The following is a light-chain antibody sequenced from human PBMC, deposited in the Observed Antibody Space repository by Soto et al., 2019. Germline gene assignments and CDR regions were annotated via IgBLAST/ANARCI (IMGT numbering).Light chain of an antibody. V-gene: IGKV1-5*01. CDR2: DAS. CDR1: QSISSW. CDR3: QQYNSYSPT. Sequence: DIQMTQSPSTLSASVGDRVTITCRASQSISSWLAWYQQKPGKAPKLLIYDASSLESGVPSRFSGSGSVTEFTLTISSLQHDDFATYYCQQYNSYSPTFGGGTKVEIK. J-gene: IGKJ4*01.